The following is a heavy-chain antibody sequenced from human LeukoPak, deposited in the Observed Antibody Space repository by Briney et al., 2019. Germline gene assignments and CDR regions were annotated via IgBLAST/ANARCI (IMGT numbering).Heavy chain of an antibody. CDR2: IYYSGST. J-gene: IGHJ4*02. V-gene: IGHV4-39*07. CDR3: AGRYTYGLGY. D-gene: IGHD5-18*01. Sequence: KPSETLSLTCTVSGGSISSSSYYWGWIRQPPGKGLEWIGSIYYSGSTNYNPSLKSRVTISVDTSKNQFSLKLRSVTAADTAVYYCAGRYTYGLGYWGQGTLVTVSS. CDR1: GGSISSSSYY.